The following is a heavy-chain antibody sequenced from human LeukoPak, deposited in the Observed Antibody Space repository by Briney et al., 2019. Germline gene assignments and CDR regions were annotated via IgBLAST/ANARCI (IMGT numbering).Heavy chain of an antibody. J-gene: IGHJ6*02. CDR1: GFTFDDYA. Sequence: GGSLRLSCAASGFTFDDYAMHWVRQAPGKGLEWVSGISWNSGSIGYADSVKGRFTISRDNAKNSLYLQMNSLRAEDTALYYCAKDSSFGDYYGMDVWGQGTTVTVSS. CDR2: ISWNSGSI. D-gene: IGHD3-10*01. V-gene: IGHV3-9*01. CDR3: AKDSSFGDYYGMDV.